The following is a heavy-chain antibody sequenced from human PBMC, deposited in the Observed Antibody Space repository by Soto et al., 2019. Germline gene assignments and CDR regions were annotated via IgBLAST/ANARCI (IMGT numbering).Heavy chain of an antibody. D-gene: IGHD3-10*01. V-gene: IGHV4-61*08. CDR1: GGSVSSGDYF. Sequence: KTSETLSLTCTVSGGSVSSGDYFWSWLRQSPGKRLEWIAYIYYGGSTNYNPSLKSRATISVDTSKSQVSLTLTSMTAADAALYYCARSPNYYYYGFDVWGQGTAVTVSS. J-gene: IGHJ6*02. CDR2: IYYGGST. CDR3: ARSPNYYYYGFDV.